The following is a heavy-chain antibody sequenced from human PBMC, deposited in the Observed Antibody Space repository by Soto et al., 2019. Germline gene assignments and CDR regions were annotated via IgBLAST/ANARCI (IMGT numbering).Heavy chain of an antibody. V-gene: IGHV4-34*01. CDR2: INHSGST. D-gene: IGHD6-6*01. CDR3: ARVQRPKRSKDGRIAARPSSLNYYYMDV. Sequence: PSETLSLTCAVYGGSFSGYYWSWIRQPPGKGLEWIGEINHSGSTNYNPSLKSRVTISVDTSKNQFSLKLSSVTAADTAVYYCARVQRPKRSKDGRIAARPSSLNYYYMDVWGKGTTVTVSS. CDR1: GGSFSGYY. J-gene: IGHJ6*03.